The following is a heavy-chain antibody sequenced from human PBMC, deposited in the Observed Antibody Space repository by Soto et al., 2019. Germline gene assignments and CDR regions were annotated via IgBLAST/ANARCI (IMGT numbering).Heavy chain of an antibody. CDR1: GFTFSSYS. Sequence: GGSLRLSCAASGFTFSSYSMNWVRQAPGKGLEWVSYISSSSSTIYYADSVKGRFTISRDNAKNSLYLQMNSLRAEDTAVYYCASGQWLPPNWFDPWGQGTLVTVSS. CDR3: ASGQWLPPNWFDP. V-gene: IGHV3-48*01. J-gene: IGHJ5*02. D-gene: IGHD6-19*01. CDR2: ISSSSSTI.